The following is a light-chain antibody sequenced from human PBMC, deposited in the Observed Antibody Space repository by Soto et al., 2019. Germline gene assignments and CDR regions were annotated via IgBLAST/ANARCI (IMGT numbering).Light chain of an antibody. CDR3: QQYHNLWT. J-gene: IGKJ1*01. V-gene: IGKV3-15*01. CDR1: QSVSSN. Sequence: EIVMTQSPATLSVSPGERATLSCRASQSVSSNLAWYQQKPGQAPRLPIYGASTRATGIPARFSGSGSGTEFTLTISSLQSEDFAVYYCQQYHNLWTFGQGTKVDIK. CDR2: GAS.